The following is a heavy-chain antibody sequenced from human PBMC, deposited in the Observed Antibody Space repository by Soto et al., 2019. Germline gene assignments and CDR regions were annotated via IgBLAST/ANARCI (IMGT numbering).Heavy chain of an antibody. CDR2: ISGSGGTT. CDR1: GFTFNTYA. D-gene: IGHD2-21*02. CDR3: AKGFIVVVTAIRPDDNFDV. J-gene: IGHJ3*01. V-gene: IGHV3-23*01. Sequence: GGSLRLSCAASGFTFNTYAMNWVRQAPGKGLEWVASISGSGGTTYYADSVKGRFTVSRDTSKNTLFLQMNSLSAEDTAVYYCAKGFIVVVTAIRPDDNFDVWGQGTMVTVSS.